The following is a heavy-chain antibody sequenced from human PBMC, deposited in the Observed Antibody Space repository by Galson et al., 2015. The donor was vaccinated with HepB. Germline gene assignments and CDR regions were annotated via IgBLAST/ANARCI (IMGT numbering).Heavy chain of an antibody. Sequence: SLRLSCAASGFTFSDYYMSWIRQSPGKGLEWVSHIGSGGDPKYYTDSVKGRFSISRDNDKNSLYLQMHTLRADDTAVYYCAKCNWKTEYILDSWGQGTLVTVSS. CDR1: GFTFSDYY. V-gene: IGHV3-11*01. D-gene: IGHD1-20*01. CDR2: IGSGGDPK. CDR3: AKCNWKTEYILDS. J-gene: IGHJ4*02.